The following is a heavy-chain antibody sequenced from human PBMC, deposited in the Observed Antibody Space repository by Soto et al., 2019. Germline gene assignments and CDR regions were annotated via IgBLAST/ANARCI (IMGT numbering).Heavy chain of an antibody. V-gene: IGHV3-30-3*01. Sequence: QVQLVESGGGVVQPGRSLRLSCAASGFTFSSYAMHWVRQAPGKGLEWVAVISYDGSNKYYADSVKGRFTISRDNSKNTLYLQMNSLRAEDTAVYYCARDYLGGFDYWGQGTLVTFSS. CDR2: ISYDGSNK. CDR3: ARDYLGGFDY. J-gene: IGHJ4*02. CDR1: GFTFSSYA. D-gene: IGHD3-3*01.